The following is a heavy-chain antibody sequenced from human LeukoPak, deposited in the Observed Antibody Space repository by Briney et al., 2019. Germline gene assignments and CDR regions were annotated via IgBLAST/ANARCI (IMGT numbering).Heavy chain of an antibody. D-gene: IGHD2-15*01. Sequence: GGSLRLSCAASGFAFSSYWMSWVRQAPGKGLEWVANIKQDGSEKYYVDSVKGRFTISRDNAKNSLYLQMNSLRAEDTAVYYCARVGGCSGGSCYADYWGQGTLVTVSS. CDR1: GFAFSSYW. V-gene: IGHV3-7*01. CDR3: ARVGGCSGGSCYADY. J-gene: IGHJ4*02. CDR2: IKQDGSEK.